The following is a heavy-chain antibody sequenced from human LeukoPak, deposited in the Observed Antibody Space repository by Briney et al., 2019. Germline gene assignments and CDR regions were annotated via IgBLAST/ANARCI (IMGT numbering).Heavy chain of an antibody. D-gene: IGHD5-24*01. J-gene: IGHJ6*02. Sequence: GGSLRLSCAASGFTFSSYWMSWVHQAPGKGLEWVANIKQDGSEKYYVDSVKGRFTISRDNAKNSLYLQMNSLRAEDTAVYYCARDGFYKYYYYYGMDVWGQGTTVTVSS. CDR1: GFTFSSYW. V-gene: IGHV3-7*01. CDR2: IKQDGSEK. CDR3: ARDGFYKYYYYYGMDV.